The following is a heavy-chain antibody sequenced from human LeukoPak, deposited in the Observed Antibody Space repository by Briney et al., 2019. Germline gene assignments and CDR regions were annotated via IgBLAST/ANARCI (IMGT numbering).Heavy chain of an antibody. Sequence: GGSLRLSCAASGFNFSEYGMHWVRQTPGRGLEWVAYIRPDGRSTFYLDAVEGRFTISRDNARQTVFLQMNNLRHEDTALYYCTTSLLDHWGQGALVPVTS. CDR2: IRPDGRST. J-gene: IGHJ5*02. V-gene: IGHV3-30*02. CDR3: TTSLLDH. CDR1: GFNFSEYG.